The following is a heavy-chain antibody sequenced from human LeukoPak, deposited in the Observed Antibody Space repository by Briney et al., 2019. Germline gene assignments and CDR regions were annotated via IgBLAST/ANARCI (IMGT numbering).Heavy chain of an antibody. V-gene: IGHV4-4*07. CDR3: ARDQGYGDRKFYYWYFDL. CDR1: GGSISSYY. J-gene: IGHJ2*01. Sequence: TPSETLSLTCTVSGGSISSYYWSWIRQPAGKGLEWIGRIYTSGSTNYNPSLKSRVTMSVDTSKNQFSLKLNSVTAADTAVYYCARDQGYGDRKFYYWYFDLWGRGTLVTVSS. D-gene: IGHD4-17*01. CDR2: IYTSGST.